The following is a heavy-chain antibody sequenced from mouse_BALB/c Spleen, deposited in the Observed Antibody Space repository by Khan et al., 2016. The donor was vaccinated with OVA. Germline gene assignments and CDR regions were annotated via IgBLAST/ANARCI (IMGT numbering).Heavy chain of an antibody. CDR1: GDSITSGF. Sequence: EVQLQESGPSLVQPSQTLSLTCSVTGDSITSGFWSWIRKFPGNKLEYMGYMIYSGYTYYNPSLKGRFSITRHTSKNQYYLQLHSVTTEDTATYYCARSTYRYAFAYGGQGTLVTVSA. CDR2: MIYSGYT. CDR3: ARSTYRYAFAY. J-gene: IGHJ3*01. V-gene: IGHV3-8*02. D-gene: IGHD2-14*01.